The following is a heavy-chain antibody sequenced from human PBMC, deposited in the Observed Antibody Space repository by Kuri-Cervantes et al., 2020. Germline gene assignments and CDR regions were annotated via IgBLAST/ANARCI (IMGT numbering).Heavy chain of an antibody. D-gene: IGHD3-9*01. CDR2: IKQDGSEK. J-gene: IGHJ6*02. CDR3: ARDVIYYDILTGHSMDV. CDR1: GFTFSSYA. V-gene: IGHV3-7*01. Sequence: GGSLRLSCAASGFTFSSYAMHWVRQAPGKGLEWVANIKQDGSEKYYVDSVKGRFTISRDNAKNSLYLRMNSLRAEDTAVYYCARDVIYYDILTGHSMDVWGQGTTVTVSS.